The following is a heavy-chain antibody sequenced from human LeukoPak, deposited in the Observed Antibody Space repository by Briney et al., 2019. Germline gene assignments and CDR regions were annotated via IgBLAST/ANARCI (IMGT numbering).Heavy chain of an antibody. V-gene: IGHV3-30*03. CDR3: ARGVPMVAQFDY. D-gene: IGHD3-10*01. Sequence: GRSLRLSCAASGFTFSSYGMHWVRQAPGKGLEWVAVISYDGSNKYYADSVKGRFTISRDNSKNTLYLQMNSLRAEDTAVYYCARGVPMVAQFDYWGQGTLVTVSS. J-gene: IGHJ4*02. CDR2: ISYDGSNK. CDR1: GFTFSSYG.